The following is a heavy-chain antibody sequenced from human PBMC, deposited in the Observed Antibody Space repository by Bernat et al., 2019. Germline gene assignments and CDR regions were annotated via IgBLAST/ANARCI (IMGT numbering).Heavy chain of an antibody. V-gene: IGHV3-33*08. CDR2: IWYDGSNK. D-gene: IGHD6-6*01. J-gene: IGHJ5*02. CDR1: GFTFSSYA. Sequence: QVQLVESGGSVVQPGRSLRLSCAASGFTFSSYAIHWVRQAPGKGLEWVAVIWYDGSNKYYADSVKGRFTISRDNSKNTLYLQMNSLRAEDTAVYYCARADTAALNRGWFDPWGQGTLVTVSS. CDR3: ARADTAALNRGWFDP.